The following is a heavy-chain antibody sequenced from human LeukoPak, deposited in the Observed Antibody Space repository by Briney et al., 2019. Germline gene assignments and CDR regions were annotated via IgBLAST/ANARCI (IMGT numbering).Heavy chain of an antibody. J-gene: IGHJ6*03. V-gene: IGHV4-34*01. D-gene: IGHD1-1*01. CDR3: ARQNGGTWNYYYYMDV. Sequence: GSLRLSCAASRFSFSAYPMGWIRQPPGKGLEWIGEINHSGSTNYNPSLKSRVTISVDTSKNQFSLKLSSVTAADTAVYYCARQNGGTWNYYYYMDVWGKGTTVTVSS. CDR1: RFSFSAYP. CDR2: INHSGST.